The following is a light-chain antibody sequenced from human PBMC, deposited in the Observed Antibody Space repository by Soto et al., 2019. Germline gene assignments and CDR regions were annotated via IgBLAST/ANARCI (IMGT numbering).Light chain of an antibody. CDR2: EVT. CDR3: TSYVGNDIWV. V-gene: IGLV2-8*01. Sequence: QSALTQPPSASGSPGQSVTISCTGTSSEFGAYKYVSWYQQYPGKAPKLMIYEVTKRPSGVPDRFSGSKSGNTASLTVSGLQAEDEADYYCTSYVGNDIWVFGGGTKVTVL. J-gene: IGLJ3*02. CDR1: SSEFGAYKY.